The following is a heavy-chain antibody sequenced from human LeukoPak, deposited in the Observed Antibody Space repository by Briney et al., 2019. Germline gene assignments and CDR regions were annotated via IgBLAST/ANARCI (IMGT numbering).Heavy chain of an antibody. CDR3: ARDTSYSGSYFSS. Sequence: SETLSLTCTVSGGSISSGGYYWSWIRQPPGKGLEWIGYIYHSGSTYYNPSLKSRVTISVDRSKNQFSLKLSSVTAADTAVYYCARDTSYSGSYFSSWGQGTLVTVSS. D-gene: IGHD1-26*01. CDR1: GGSISSGGYY. CDR2: IYHSGST. V-gene: IGHV4-30-2*01. J-gene: IGHJ5*02.